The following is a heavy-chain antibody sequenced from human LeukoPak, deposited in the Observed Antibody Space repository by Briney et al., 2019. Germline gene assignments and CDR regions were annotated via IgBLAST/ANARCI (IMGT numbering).Heavy chain of an antibody. Sequence: PSETLSLTCTVSGGSITSSRHHWGWIRPPPGKGLVWIGTLYYSGTTYYNPSLKSRITLSVDTTKTQCSLKLSPVAARDTAVYYRASHPPTVTTPQWGYWGQGILVTVSS. CDR2: LYYSGTT. V-gene: IGHV4-39*01. CDR1: GGSITSSRHH. D-gene: IGHD4-17*01. CDR3: ASHPPTVTTPQWGY. J-gene: IGHJ4*02.